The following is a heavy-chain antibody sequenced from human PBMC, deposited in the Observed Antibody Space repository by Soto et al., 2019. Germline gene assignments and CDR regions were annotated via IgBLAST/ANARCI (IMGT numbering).Heavy chain of an antibody. D-gene: IGHD1-26*01. CDR1: GGTFSSYA. CDR2: IIPIFGTA. Sequence: QVQLVQSGAEVKKPGSSVKVSCKASGGTFSSYAISWVRQAPGQGLEWMGGIIPIFGTANYAQKFQGRVTITADESTSTAYMELSSLRYEDTGVYYCARQDWEVGGTNKGYYYYYGMDVWGQGTTVTVSS. V-gene: IGHV1-69*01. J-gene: IGHJ6*02. CDR3: ARQDWEVGGTNKGYYYYYGMDV.